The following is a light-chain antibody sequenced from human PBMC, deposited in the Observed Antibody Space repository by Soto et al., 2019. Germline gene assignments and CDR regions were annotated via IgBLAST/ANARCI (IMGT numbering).Light chain of an antibody. Sequence: QSALTQPRSVSGSPGQSVTISCTGTSSGVGGYNYVSWYQQHPGKAPKLMIYDVSKRPSGVPDRFSGSKSGNTASLTISGLQAEDEADYYCCSYAGSYTSYNYVFGTGTKVTVL. CDR2: DVS. V-gene: IGLV2-11*01. J-gene: IGLJ1*01. CDR1: SSGVGGYNY. CDR3: CSYAGSYTSYNYV.